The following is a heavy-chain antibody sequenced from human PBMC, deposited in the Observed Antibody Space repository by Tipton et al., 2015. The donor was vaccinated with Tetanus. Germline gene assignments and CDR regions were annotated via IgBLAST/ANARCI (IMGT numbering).Heavy chain of an antibody. V-gene: IGHV1-18*01. CDR3: ARDRDRYDSSGYYYVDAFDI. D-gene: IGHD3-22*01. J-gene: IGHJ3*02. CDR1: GYTFTRYG. Sequence: QLVQSGAEVRKPGASVKVSCKASGYTFTRYGISWVRQAPGQGLEWMGWISAYNGNTNYAQKLQGRVPMTTDTSTSTAYMELRSLRSDDTAVFYCARDRDRYDSSGYYYVDAFDIWGQGTMVTVSS. CDR2: ISAYNGNT.